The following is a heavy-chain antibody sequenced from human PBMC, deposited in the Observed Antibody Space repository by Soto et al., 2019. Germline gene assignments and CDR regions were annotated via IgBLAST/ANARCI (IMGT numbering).Heavy chain of an antibody. CDR3: ARDCSGGSCYEYFQH. J-gene: IGHJ1*01. D-gene: IGHD2-15*01. CDR1: GYTFTSYG. CDR2: ISAYNGNT. V-gene: IGHV1-18*01. Sequence: QVQLVQSGAEVKKPGASVKVSCKASGYTFTSYGISWVRQAPGQGLEWMGWISAYNGNTNYAQKLQGRVTITTDTSTSTAYMEVRSLRSDDTAVYYCARDCSGGSCYEYFQHWGQGTLVTVSS.